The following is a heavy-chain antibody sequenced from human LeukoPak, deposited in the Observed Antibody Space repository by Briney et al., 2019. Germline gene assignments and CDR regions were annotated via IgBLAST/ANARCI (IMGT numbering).Heavy chain of an antibody. V-gene: IGHV1-69*13. CDR1: GGTFSSYA. CDR2: IIPIFGTA. Sequence: GASVKVSCKASGGTFSSYAISWVRQAPGQGLEWMGGIIPIFGTANYAQKFQGRVTITADESTSTAYMELSSLRSGDTAVYYCAVPQNHERPGYYYMDVWGKGTTVTISS. J-gene: IGHJ6*03. CDR3: AVPQNHERPGYYYMDV. D-gene: IGHD1-14*01.